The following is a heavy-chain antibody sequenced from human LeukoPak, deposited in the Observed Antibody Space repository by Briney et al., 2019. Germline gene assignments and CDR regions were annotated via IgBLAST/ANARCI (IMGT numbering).Heavy chain of an antibody. Sequence: GGSLRLSCAASGFTFSSYAMSWVRQAPGKGLEWVSAISGSGGSTYYADSVKGRFTISRDNSKDTLYLQMNSLSAEDTAVYYCAKAIPFRAGYDSSGYYHEFYFDYWGQGTLVTVSS. J-gene: IGHJ4*02. CDR2: ISGSGGST. D-gene: IGHD3-22*01. V-gene: IGHV3-23*01. CDR3: AKAIPFRAGYDSSGYYHEFYFDY. CDR1: GFTFSSYA.